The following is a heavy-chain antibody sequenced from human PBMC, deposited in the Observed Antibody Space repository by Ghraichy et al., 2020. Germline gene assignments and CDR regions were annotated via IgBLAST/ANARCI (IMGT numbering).Heavy chain of an antibody. CDR3: ARLSCYGSVSNREY. CDR1: GGSISSSPYY. Sequence: SQTLSLTCTVSGGSISSSPYYWGWIRQPPGKGLEWIGSVYYCGSTYYNPSLKSRVTISVDTSKNQFSLKLSSVSAADTAMYYCARLSCYGSVSNREYWGQGTLVTVSS. J-gene: IGHJ4*02. V-gene: IGHV4-39*01. CDR2: VYYCGST. D-gene: IGHD3-10*01.